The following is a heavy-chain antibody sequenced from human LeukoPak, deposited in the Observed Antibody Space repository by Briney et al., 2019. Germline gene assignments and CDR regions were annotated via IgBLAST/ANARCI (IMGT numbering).Heavy chain of an antibody. V-gene: IGHV1-24*01. CDR1: GYTLTELS. Sequence: GASVKVSCKVSGYTLTELSMHWVRQAPGKGLEWMGGFDPKDGETIYAQKFQGRVTMTEDTSTDTAYMELSSLRSEDTAVYYCATTSIAAAGHFDYWGQGTLVTVSS. CDR3: ATTSIAAAGHFDY. CDR2: FDPKDGET. J-gene: IGHJ4*02. D-gene: IGHD6-13*01.